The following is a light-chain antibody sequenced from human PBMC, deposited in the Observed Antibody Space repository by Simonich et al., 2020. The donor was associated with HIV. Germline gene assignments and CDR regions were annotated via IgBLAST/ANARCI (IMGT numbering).Light chain of an antibody. J-gene: IGLJ3*02. CDR3: QSYDSSLSGWV. CDR1: SSNIGAGYA. V-gene: IGLV1-40*01. Sequence: QSVLTQPPSVSGAPGQRVTISCTGSSSNIGAGYAVHWYQQLPRSAPKLLIDDNFNRPSGVPDRFSAAESGTSASLAITGLQAEDEADYYCQSYDSSLSGWVFGGGTKVTVL. CDR2: DNF.